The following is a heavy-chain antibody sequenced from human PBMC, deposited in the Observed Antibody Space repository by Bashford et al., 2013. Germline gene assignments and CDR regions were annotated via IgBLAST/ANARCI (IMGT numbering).Heavy chain of an antibody. V-gene: IGHV2-5*01. D-gene: IGHD7-27*01. J-gene: IGHJ4*02. CDR3: ARITLKLGNYFDY. CDR1: GFSLSTPGAG. CDR2: IYWNDDK. Sequence: SGPTLVKPTQTLTLTCTFSGFSLSTPGAGVGWIRQPPGKPLEWLALIYWNDDKRYSPSLRSRLTITKDTSTNHVVLTMTNMDPVDTATYYCARITLKLGNYFDYWAREPWSPSPQ.